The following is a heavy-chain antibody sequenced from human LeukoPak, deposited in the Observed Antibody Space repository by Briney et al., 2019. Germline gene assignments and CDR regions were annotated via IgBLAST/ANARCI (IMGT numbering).Heavy chain of an antibody. D-gene: IGHD3-22*01. CDR1: RFTFSSYW. Sequence: PPGGSLRLSCAASRFTFSSYWMSWVRQAPGKGLEWVANINQDGSEKYYVDSVKGRFTISRDNAKNSLYLQMNSLRAEDTAVYYCARDLYRIVVVPHYFDYWGQGTLVTVSS. V-gene: IGHV3-7*01. CDR2: INQDGSEK. J-gene: IGHJ4*02. CDR3: ARDLYRIVVVPHYFDY.